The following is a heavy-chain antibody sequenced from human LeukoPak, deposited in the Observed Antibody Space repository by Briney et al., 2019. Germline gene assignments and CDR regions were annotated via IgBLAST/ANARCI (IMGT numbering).Heavy chain of an antibody. D-gene: IGHD3-3*02. J-gene: IGHJ6*02. CDR3: AAPFLEWLLTPSPPDYYHYGRGV. CDR2: INPNSGGT. V-gene: IGHV1-2*02. CDR1: GYTFTGYY. Sequence: ASVKVSCKASGYTFTGYYMHWVRQAPGQGLEWMGWINPNSGGTNYAQKFQGRVTMTRDTSISTAYMELSRLRSDDPAVYYCAAPFLEWLLTPSPPDYYHYGRGVWGQGTTVP.